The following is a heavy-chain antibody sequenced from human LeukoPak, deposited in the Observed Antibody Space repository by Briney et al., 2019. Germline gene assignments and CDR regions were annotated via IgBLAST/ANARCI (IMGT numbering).Heavy chain of an antibody. CDR1: GYTFTSYE. V-gene: IGHV1-8*01. CDR2: MNPNSGNT. J-gene: IGHJ3*02. CDR3: ARDLGITMIVAAALTDFDI. D-gene: IGHD3-22*01. Sequence: ASVKVSCKASGYTFTSYEINWVRQATGQGLEWMGWMNPNSGNTGYAQKFQGRVTMTRDTSISTAYMELSRLRSDDTAVYYCARDLGITMIVAAALTDFDIWGQGTMVTVSS.